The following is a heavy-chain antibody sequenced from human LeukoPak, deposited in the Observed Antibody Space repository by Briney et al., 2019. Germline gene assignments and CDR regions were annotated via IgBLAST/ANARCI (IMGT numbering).Heavy chain of an antibody. CDR3: ARRAWNYAFIDY. V-gene: IGHV4-59*08. D-gene: IGHD1-7*01. CDR1: GGSISPYY. J-gene: IGHJ4*02. Sequence: PSETLSLTCTVSGGSISPYYWSWIRQPPGKGLECIGYIYYSGSTNYNPSLKSRVTISVDTSKNQFSLKLSSVTAADTAVYYCARRAWNYAFIDYWGQGTLVTVSS. CDR2: IYYSGST.